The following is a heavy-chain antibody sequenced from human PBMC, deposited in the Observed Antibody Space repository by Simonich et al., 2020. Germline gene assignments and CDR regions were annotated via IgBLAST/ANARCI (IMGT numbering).Heavy chain of an antibody. D-gene: IGHD1-1*01. V-gene: IGHV4-34*01. Sequence: QVQLQQWGAGLLKPSETLSLTCAVQGGSFSGYYWSWIRQPPGKGRELIGEINHSGSTNYTPSLKSRVTISVDTSKNHFSLKLSSVPAADTAVYYCARHLQLGPFDYWGQGTLVTVSS. CDR2: INHSGST. J-gene: IGHJ4*02. CDR3: ARHLQLGPFDY. CDR1: GGSFSGYY.